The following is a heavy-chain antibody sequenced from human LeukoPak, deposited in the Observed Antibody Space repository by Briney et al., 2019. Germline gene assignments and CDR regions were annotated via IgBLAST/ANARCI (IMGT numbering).Heavy chain of an antibody. J-gene: IGHJ4*02. CDR1: GGSISNYY. Sequence: SETLSLTCSVSGGSISNYYWSWIRQPPGKGLEWVAYIHYSGNTNYNPSLKSLLIISVDTSKNQFSLKLASVTAADTAVYYCARVDDTSGYFYKFDYWGQGTLVTVAS. D-gene: IGHD3-22*01. V-gene: IGHV4-59*01. CDR2: IHYSGNT. CDR3: ARVDDTSGYFYKFDY.